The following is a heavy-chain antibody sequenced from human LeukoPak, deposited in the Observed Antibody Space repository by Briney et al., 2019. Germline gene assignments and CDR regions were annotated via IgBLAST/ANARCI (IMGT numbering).Heavy chain of an antibody. Sequence: SETLSLTCTVSGGSISSYYWSWIRQPPGKGLEWIGYIYYSGSTNYNPSLKSRVTIPVDTSKNQFSLKLSSVTAADTAVYYCAREVGGGFDPWGQGTLVTVSS. V-gene: IGHV4-59*01. CDR1: GGSISSYY. J-gene: IGHJ5*02. CDR3: AREVGGGFDP. CDR2: IYYSGST. D-gene: IGHD3-16*01.